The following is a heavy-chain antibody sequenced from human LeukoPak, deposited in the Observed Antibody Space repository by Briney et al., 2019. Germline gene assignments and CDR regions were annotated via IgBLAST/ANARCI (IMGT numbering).Heavy chain of an antibody. CDR2: ISGDASVS. CDR1: GFTFRFYA. J-gene: IGHJ3*02. V-gene: IGHV3-23*01. Sequence: GGSLRFSCAGSGFTFRFYAMTWVRLAPGKGLEWVSGISGDASVSRHADSVKGRFNISRDNSNNTLYLQLNGLRVEDTAIYYCAKAYSSSLYGDAFHIWGQGTMVTVSP. CDR3: AKAYSSSLYGDAFHI. D-gene: IGHD6-13*01.